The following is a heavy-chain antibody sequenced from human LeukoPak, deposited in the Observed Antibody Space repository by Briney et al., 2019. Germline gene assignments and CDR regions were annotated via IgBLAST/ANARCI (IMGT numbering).Heavy chain of an antibody. V-gene: IGHV1-3*01. Sequence: ASVKVSCKASGYTFTGYAMHWVRQAPGQRLEWMGWINAGNGNTKYSQKFQGRVTMTRDTSTSTVYMELSSLRSEDTAVYYCASTYYYDSSGYYKTGCFTYWGQGTLVTVSS. D-gene: IGHD3-22*01. CDR1: GYTFTGYA. CDR3: ASTYYYDSSGYYKTGCFTY. J-gene: IGHJ4*02. CDR2: INAGNGNT.